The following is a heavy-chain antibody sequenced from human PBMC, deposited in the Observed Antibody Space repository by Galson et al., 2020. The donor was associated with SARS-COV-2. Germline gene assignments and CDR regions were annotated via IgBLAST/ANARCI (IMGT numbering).Heavy chain of an antibody. CDR2: VNKGGNEK. CDR1: GLTLSDYW. D-gene: IGHD2-21*01. V-gene: IGHV3-7*01. CDR3: ATDGDGFDY. J-gene: IGHJ4*02. Sequence: GGSLRLSCTTSGLTLSDYWMTWVRQAPGKGLEWVADVNKGGNEKYYVDSVRGRFSISKDSAKNSVYLQLNSLRPEDTALYYCATDGDGFDYWGQGTLVTVSS.